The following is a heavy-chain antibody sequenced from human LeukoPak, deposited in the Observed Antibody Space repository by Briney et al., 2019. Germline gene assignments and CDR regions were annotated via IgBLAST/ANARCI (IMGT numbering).Heavy chain of an antibody. Sequence: GGPLRLSCAASGFTFSDYYMSWIRQAPGEGLEWVSYISSSSSYTNYADSVKGRFTISRDNAKNSLYLQMNSLRAEDTAVYYCARDLVAAAGTFDYWGQGTLVTVSS. J-gene: IGHJ4*02. CDR1: GFTFSDYY. V-gene: IGHV3-11*06. CDR2: ISSSSSYT. D-gene: IGHD6-13*01. CDR3: ARDLVAAAGTFDY.